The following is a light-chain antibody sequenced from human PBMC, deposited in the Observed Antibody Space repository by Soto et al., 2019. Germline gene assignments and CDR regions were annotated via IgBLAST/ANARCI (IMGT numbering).Light chain of an antibody. CDR2: GAF. J-gene: IGKJ2*01. CDR3: QQTDSFPRT. V-gene: IGKV1-12*01. Sequence: DIQMTQSPSSVSASVGDRVTITCRASQGISDRLDWYEQKPGKAPKLLIYGAFTLQSGVPSRFSGSGFGTDFTLTISSLQPEDSATYYCQQTDSFPRTFGQGTKLEI. CDR1: QGISDR.